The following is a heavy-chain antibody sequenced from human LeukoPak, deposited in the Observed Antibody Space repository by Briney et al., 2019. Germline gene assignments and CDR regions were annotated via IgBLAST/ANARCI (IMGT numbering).Heavy chain of an antibody. CDR1: GFPFSSYW. V-gene: IGHV3-7*01. Sequence: GGSLRLSCVASGFPFSSYWMTWVRQAPGKGLEWVAHIKQDGSEKNYVDSVKGRFTISRDNAENSLFLQMDGLRAEDTAVYYCARDKMTGDSYFDYWGQGILVTVSS. D-gene: IGHD7-27*01. CDR2: IKQDGSEK. CDR3: ARDKMTGDSYFDY. J-gene: IGHJ4*02.